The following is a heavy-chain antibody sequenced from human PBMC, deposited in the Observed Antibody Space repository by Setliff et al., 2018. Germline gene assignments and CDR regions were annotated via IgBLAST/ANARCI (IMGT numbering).Heavy chain of an antibody. Sequence: SETLSLTCTVSGGSISSYYWGWIRQPPGKGLEWIGSISFGGNTYYNPSLKSRVTISLDTSKNQFSLKLNSVTAADTAVYSCARDPGHRSGTWSLDYWGQGTLVTVSS. V-gene: IGHV4-39*07. J-gene: IGHJ4*02. CDR1: GGSISSYY. CDR2: ISFGGNT. CDR3: ARDPGHRSGTWSLDY.